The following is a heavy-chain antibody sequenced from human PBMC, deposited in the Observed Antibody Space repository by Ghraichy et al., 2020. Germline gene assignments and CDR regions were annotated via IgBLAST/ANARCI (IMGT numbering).Heavy chain of an antibody. Sequence: SQTLSLTCSVSGDSVNSDSYYWTWIRQHPGKGLEWIGSMYYSGNTYYNSSLRSRVAMTVDSSKNHFSLKLRSVTAADTAVYYCARLAAGHNLDHWGRGTVVTVSS. V-gene: IGHV4-31*03. D-gene: IGHD5-24*01. J-gene: IGHJ4*02. CDR1: GDSVNSDSYY. CDR3: ARLAAGHNLDH. CDR2: MYYSGNT.